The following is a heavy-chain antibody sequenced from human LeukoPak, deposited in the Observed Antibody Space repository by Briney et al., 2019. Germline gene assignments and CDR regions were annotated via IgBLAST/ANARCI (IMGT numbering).Heavy chain of an antibody. CDR2: INPNSGGI. Sequence: GASVKVSCKASGYTFNGYYMHWVRQAPGQGLEWMGWINPNSGGINYAQDFQGRVTITRDMSTSTTYLELSSLRSEDTAIYYCATDGGAWDSSGWYRNAYWGQGTLVTVSS. V-gene: IGHV1-2*02. D-gene: IGHD6-19*01. CDR1: GYTFNGYY. J-gene: IGHJ4*02. CDR3: ATDGGAWDSSGWYRNAY.